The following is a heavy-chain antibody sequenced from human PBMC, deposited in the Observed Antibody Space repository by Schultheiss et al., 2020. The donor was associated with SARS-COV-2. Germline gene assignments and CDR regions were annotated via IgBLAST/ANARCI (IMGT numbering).Heavy chain of an antibody. D-gene: IGHD2-2*01. CDR3: ARTPPAAMTYFDY. Sequence: SETLSLTCTVSGGSISSSSYYWGWIRQPPGKGLEWIGYIYYSGSTNYNPSLKSRVTISVDTSKNQFSLKLSSVTAADTAVYYCARTPPAAMTYFDYWGQGTLVTVSS. V-gene: IGHV4-61*05. CDR1: GGSISSSSYY. J-gene: IGHJ4*02. CDR2: IYYSGST.